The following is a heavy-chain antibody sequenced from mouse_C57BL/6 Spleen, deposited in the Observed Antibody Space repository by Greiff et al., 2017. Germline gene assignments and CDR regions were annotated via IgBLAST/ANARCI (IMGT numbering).Heavy chain of an antibody. Sequence: QVHVKQPGAELVKPGASVKLSCKASGYTFTSYWMHWVKQRPGQGLEWIGMIHPNSGSTNYNEKFKSKATLTVDKSSSPAYMQLSSLTSEDSAVYYCARDYYGSCAYWGQGTLVTVSA. CDR2: IHPNSGST. V-gene: IGHV1-64*01. CDR1: GYTFTSYW. CDR3: ARDYYGSCAY. J-gene: IGHJ3*01. D-gene: IGHD1-1*01.